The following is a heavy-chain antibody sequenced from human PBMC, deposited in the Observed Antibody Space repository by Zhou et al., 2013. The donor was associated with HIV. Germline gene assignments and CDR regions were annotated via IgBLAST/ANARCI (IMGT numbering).Heavy chain of an antibody. CDR3: AREQWIRRTTREDRGFEEQWLVLGGFDY. CDR1: GGTFSSYA. Sequence: QVQLVQSGAEVKKPGSSVKVSCKASGGTFSSYAISWVRQAPGQGLEWMGGIIPIFGTANYAQKFQGRVTITADESTSTAYMELSSLRSEDTAVYYCAREQWIRRTTREDRGFEEQWLVLGGFDYWGQGTLVTVSS. V-gene: IGHV1-69*12. CDR2: IIPIFGTA. J-gene: IGHJ4*02. D-gene: IGHD6-19*01.